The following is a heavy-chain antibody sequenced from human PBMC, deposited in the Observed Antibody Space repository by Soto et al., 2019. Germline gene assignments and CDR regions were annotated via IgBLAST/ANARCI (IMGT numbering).Heavy chain of an antibody. CDR1: GGSISYEYYH. CDR2: IHYSGSI. D-gene: IGHD2-21*02. V-gene: IGHV4-30-4*08. J-gene: IGHJ6*02. CDR3: AREDDGGDRDYYGLDV. Sequence: QVQLQQSGPGLVKPSQTLSLTCTVSGGSISYEYYHWTWIRQSPGKGLEWIGYIHYSGSIIYNPSFKSHATISVDTSKNPFPLQPSSATAADTAVYFCAREDDGGDRDYYGLDVWGQGTTVTVSS.